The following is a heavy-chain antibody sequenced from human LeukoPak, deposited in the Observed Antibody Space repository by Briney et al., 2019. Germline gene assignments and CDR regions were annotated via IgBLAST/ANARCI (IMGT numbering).Heavy chain of an antibody. V-gene: IGHV3-33*01. D-gene: IGHD5-12*01. CDR2: IWYDGSNK. J-gene: IGHJ4*02. CDR3: ARDNSGYGFDY. Sequence: GGSLRLSCAASGFTFSSYGMHWVRQAPGKGLEWVAVIWYDGSNKYYADSVKCRFTISRDNSKNTLYLQMNSLRAEDTAVYYCARDNSGYGFDYWGQGTLVTVSS. CDR1: GFTFSSYG.